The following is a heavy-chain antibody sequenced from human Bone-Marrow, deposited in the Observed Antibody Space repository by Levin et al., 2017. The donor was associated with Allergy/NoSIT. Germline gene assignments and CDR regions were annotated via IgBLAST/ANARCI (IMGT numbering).Heavy chain of an antibody. Sequence: SQTLSLTCTVSGGSMTSGDNYWSWIRQSPGKGLEWIGYISYSGTTHYNPSLKSRLTIAIDPSKNQFSLKLTSMTAADTAVYYCARMPEYCSGGICSDDAFDIWGQGTMVTVAS. CDR3: ARMPEYCSGGICSDDAFDI. CDR1: GGSMTSGDNY. CDR2: ISYSGTT. D-gene: IGHD2-15*01. V-gene: IGHV4-30-4*01. J-gene: IGHJ3*02.